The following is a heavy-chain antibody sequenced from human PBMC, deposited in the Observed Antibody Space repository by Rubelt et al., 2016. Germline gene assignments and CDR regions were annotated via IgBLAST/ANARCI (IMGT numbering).Heavy chain of an antibody. CDR3: ARDRGGYYFDY. V-gene: IGHV1-69*06. J-gene: IGHJ4*02. CDR1: GGTFSSYA. CDR2: IIPIFGTA. Sequence: QVQLVQSGAEVKKPGSSVKVSCKASGGTFSSYAISWVRQAPGQGLEWMGGIIPIFGTANYAQKLQGRVTMTTDTCTSTAYRELRSLRSDDTAVYYCARDRGGYYFDYWGQGTLVTVSS. D-gene: IGHD2-15*01.